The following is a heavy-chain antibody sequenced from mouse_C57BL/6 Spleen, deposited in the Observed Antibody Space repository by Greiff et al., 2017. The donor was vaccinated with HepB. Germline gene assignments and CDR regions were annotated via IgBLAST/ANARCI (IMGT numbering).Heavy chain of an antibody. J-gene: IGHJ4*01. Sequence: ELQLVESGGGLVQPGGSLSLSCAASGFTFTDYYMSWVRQPPGKALEWLGFIRNKANGYTTEYSASVKGRFTISRDNSQSILYLQMNALRAEDSATYYCARYDYGSSYGAMDYWGQGTSVTVSS. D-gene: IGHD1-1*01. CDR3: ARYDYGSSYGAMDY. CDR1: GFTFTDYY. V-gene: IGHV7-3*01. CDR2: IRNKANGYTT.